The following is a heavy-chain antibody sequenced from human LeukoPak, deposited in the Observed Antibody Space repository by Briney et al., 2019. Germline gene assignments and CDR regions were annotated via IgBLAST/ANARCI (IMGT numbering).Heavy chain of an antibody. J-gene: IGHJ4*02. D-gene: IGHD5-18*01. CDR3: ARGGGATAEPYYFDY. Sequence: SETLSLTCAVYGGSFSGYYWSWIRQPPGKGLEWIGEINRSGSTNYHPSLKSRVTISVDTSKNQFSLKMSSVTAADTAVYYCARGGGATAEPYYFDYWGQGTLVTVSS. CDR1: GGSFSGYY. CDR2: INRSGST. V-gene: IGHV4-34*01.